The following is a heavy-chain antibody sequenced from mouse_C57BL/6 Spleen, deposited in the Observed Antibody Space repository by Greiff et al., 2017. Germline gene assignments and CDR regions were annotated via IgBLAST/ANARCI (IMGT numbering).Heavy chain of an antibody. D-gene: IGHD3-2*02. CDR2: IDPANGNT. J-gene: IGHJ4*01. CDR3: AQGAQALYDAMDY. CDR1: GFNIKNTY. V-gene: IGHV14-3*01. Sequence: SVAELVRPGASVKLSCTASGFNIKNTYMHWVKQRPEQGLEWIGRIDPANGNTKYAPKFQGQATITADTSSNTAYLQLSSLTSEDTAIYYCAQGAQALYDAMDYWGQGTSVTVSS.